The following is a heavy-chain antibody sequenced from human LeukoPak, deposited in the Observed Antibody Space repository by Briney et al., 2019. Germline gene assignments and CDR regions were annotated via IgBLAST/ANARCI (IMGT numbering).Heavy chain of an antibody. CDR3: VMDMDV. V-gene: IGHV3-7*05. J-gene: IGHJ6*02. Sequence: GGSLRLSCAASGFTVRSNYMNWVRQAPGKGLEWVANIKEDGSAKYYVDSVKGRFTISRDNAKNSPYLQMNSLRAEDTAVYYCVMDMDVWGQGTTVTVSS. CDR1: GFTVRSNY. CDR2: IKEDGSAK.